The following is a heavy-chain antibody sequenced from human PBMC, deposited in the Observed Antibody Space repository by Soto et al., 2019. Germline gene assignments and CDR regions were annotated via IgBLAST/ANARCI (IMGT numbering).Heavy chain of an antibody. D-gene: IGHD5-18*01. CDR1: GITTSFYW. Sequence: PGESLKISCAASGITTSFYWMGWVRQAPGRGLEWVASIKKDGTEKHYMDSLKGRFTISRDNALNSLYLQMNGLRAEDTAVYFCVTGYHSDYWGQGTLVTVSS. J-gene: IGHJ4*02. CDR3: VTGYHSDY. V-gene: IGHV3-7*03. CDR2: IKKDGTEK.